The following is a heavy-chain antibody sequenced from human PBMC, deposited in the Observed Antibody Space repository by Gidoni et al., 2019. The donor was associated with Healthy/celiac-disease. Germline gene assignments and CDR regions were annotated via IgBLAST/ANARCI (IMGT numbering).Heavy chain of an antibody. Sequence: QVQLVQSGAEVKKPGSSVKVSCKASGGNFRSYAISWVRQAPGQGLEWMGGIIPIFGTANYAQKFQGRVTITADESTSTAYMELSSLRSEDTAVYYCARSGYSSGWTGYFDLWGRGTLVTVSS. V-gene: IGHV1-69*01. D-gene: IGHD6-19*01. CDR2: IIPIFGTA. J-gene: IGHJ2*01. CDR3: ARSGYSSGWTGYFDL. CDR1: GGNFRSYA.